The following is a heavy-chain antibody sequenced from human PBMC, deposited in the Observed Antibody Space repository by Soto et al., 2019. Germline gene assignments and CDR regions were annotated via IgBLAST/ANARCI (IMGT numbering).Heavy chain of an antibody. D-gene: IGHD3-16*02. CDR2: ISGYNGTT. CDR3: ARTVLRLGELSLYGEDY. Sequence: QVQLVQSGAEVKKPGASVKVSCKASGYTFTRYGINWVRQAPGQGPEWMGWISGYNGTTHYAQKLQGRVTMTTDTSTTTAYMELRSLRSDDTAVDFCARTVLRLGELSLYGEDYWGQGTLVTVSS. J-gene: IGHJ4*02. CDR1: GYTFTRYG. V-gene: IGHV1-18*01.